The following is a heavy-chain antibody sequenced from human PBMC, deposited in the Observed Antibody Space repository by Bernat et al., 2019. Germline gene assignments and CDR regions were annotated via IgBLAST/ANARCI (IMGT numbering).Heavy chain of an antibody. Sequence: EVQLVESGGGLVQPGGSLRLSCAASGFTFTSYWMTWVRQTPGKGLEWVANIKEDGSEKYYLDSVKGRFTISRDNAKNSLYLQMNSLRVEDTAVYYCVGQYSDGWYAGYWGPGTLVTVSS. CDR3: VGQYSDGWYAGY. CDR1: GFTFTSYW. V-gene: IGHV3-7*03. CDR2: IKEDGSEK. D-gene: IGHD6-19*01. J-gene: IGHJ4*02.